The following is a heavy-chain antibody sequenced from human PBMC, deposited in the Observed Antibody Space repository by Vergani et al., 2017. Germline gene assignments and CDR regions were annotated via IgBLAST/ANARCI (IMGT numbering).Heavy chain of an antibody. CDR3: VRDQVTMLRGSDALDI. CDR2: IRSKAYGQAT. Sequence: EVQLVESGGDLVQPGRSLRLSCTASGFTFGYYAMDWFRQAPGGGLEWVGGIRSKAYGQATIYAASVKGRFTISRDDSKSIAYLQMNNLQTEDTAMYYCVRDQVTMLRGSDALDIWGQGTMVTVSS. J-gene: IGHJ3*02. CDR1: GFTFGYYA. V-gene: IGHV3-49*03. D-gene: IGHD3-10*01.